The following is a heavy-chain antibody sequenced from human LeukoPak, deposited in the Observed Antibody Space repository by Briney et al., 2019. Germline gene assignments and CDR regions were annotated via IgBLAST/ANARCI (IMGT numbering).Heavy chain of an antibody. CDR3: ARVHYDGSGNHYNSDAFDI. Sequence: GGSLRLSCAASGFTFSDHYMDWVRQAPGKGLEWVGRIRNKPNRYTTEYAASVKGRFTISRDDSKNSLYLQMNSLKTEDTAVYYCARVHYDGSGNHYNSDAFDIWGQGTMVTVSS. V-gene: IGHV3-72*01. J-gene: IGHJ3*02. D-gene: IGHD3-10*01. CDR1: GFTFSDHY. CDR2: IRNKPNRYTT.